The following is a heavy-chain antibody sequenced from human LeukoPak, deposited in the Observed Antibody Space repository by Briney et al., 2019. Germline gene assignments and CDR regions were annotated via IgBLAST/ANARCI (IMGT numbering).Heavy chain of an antibody. CDR1: GFTFSSYS. CDR3: AREREHDYGDLDY. Sequence: GGSLSLSCAASGFTFSSYSMNWVRQAPRKGLDWVSSISRSGSSTYYADSVKRRFTISRDNAKNSLYLQMNSLRAEDTAVYYCAREREHDYGDLDYWGQGTLVTVSS. J-gene: IGHJ4*02. D-gene: IGHD4-17*01. CDR2: ISRSGSST. V-gene: IGHV3-21*01.